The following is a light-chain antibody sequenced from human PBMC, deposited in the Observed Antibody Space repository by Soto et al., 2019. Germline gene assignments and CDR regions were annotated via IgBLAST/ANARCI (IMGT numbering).Light chain of an antibody. Sequence: DIEMTQSPSSLSASVGDRVTITCRASNGISSNLAWYQQQPGKAPKRLIYAASSTQSGVPSRFSGSGSGTDFTLTISSLQPEDFAAYYCQQLNSYPLTFGRGTKVDIK. V-gene: IGKV1-9*01. CDR1: NGISSN. CDR2: AAS. CDR3: QQLNSYPLT. J-gene: IGKJ4*01.